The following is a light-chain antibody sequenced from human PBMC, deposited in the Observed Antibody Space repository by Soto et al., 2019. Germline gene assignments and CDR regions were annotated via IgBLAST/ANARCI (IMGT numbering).Light chain of an antibody. Sequence: EIVLTQSPGILSLSPGERATLSCRASQSVSSSYLAWYQQKPGQAPRLLIYGASSRATGILDRFSGSGSGTDLTLTISRLEPEDFAVYYCQQYGGSTGTFGQGTKVEIK. CDR2: GAS. J-gene: IGKJ1*01. CDR3: QQYGGSTGT. V-gene: IGKV3-20*01. CDR1: QSVSSSY.